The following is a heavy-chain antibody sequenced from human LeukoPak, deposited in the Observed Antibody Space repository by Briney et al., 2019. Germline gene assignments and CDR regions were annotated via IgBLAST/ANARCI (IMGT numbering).Heavy chain of an antibody. J-gene: IGHJ6*04. V-gene: IGHV4-59*01. Sequence: SETLSLTCSVSGGSISSYYWTWVRQPPGKGLDWIGFIYYGGSTKYNPSVKSRVSISADTSKNQLSLKMTSVTAADTAVYYCARDVAYYGDYPYVLDVWGKGNTVTVPS. D-gene: IGHD4-17*01. CDR2: IYYGGST. CDR3: ARDVAYYGDYPYVLDV. CDR1: GGSISSYY.